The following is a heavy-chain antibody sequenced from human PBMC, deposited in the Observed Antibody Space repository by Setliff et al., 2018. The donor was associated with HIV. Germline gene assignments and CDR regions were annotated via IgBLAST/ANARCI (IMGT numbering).Heavy chain of an antibody. J-gene: IGHJ4*02. Sequence: PSETLSLTCSVSGDSVSNYYWSWIRQPAGKGLEYIGRIYANGYANYNPSLKSRVTMSVDTSKNQFSLNLTSVTAADTATYYCARSLISYGSGTHKYFDYWGQGTVVTVSS. CDR2: IYANGYA. D-gene: IGHD3-10*01. V-gene: IGHV4-4*07. CDR1: GDSVSNYY. CDR3: ARSLISYGSGTHKYFDY.